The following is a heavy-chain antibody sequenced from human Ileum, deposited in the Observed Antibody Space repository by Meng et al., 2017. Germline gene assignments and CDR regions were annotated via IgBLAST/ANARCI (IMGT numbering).Heavy chain of an antibody. CDR3: ARSERSVYWYFDL. V-gene: IGHV4-34*01. D-gene: IGHD1-26*01. Sequence: QVQLQQWSAGRLRPSETLAVTCGVYGASCSAYYWTWIRQPPGKGLEWIGEITHSAPTYYSPSLMGRVSVSVDTSKNQFSLKLTSVTAADTAVYYCARSERSVYWYFDLWGRGTLVTVSS. CDR1: GASCSAYY. J-gene: IGHJ2*01. CDR2: ITHSAPT.